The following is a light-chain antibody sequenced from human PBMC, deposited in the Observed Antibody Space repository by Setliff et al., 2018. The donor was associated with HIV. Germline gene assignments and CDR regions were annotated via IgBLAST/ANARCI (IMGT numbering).Light chain of an antibody. CDR2: DVS. CDR3: CSYAGSYKV. CDR1: SSDIAIYNF. V-gene: IGLV2-14*03. J-gene: IGLJ1*01. Sequence: QSALAQPASVSGSPGQSITISCTGTSSDIAIYNFVSWYQHHPGKAPKLIIYDVSNRPSGVSNRFSGSKSGNTASLTISGLQAEDEADYYCCSYAGSYKVFGTGTKVTVL.